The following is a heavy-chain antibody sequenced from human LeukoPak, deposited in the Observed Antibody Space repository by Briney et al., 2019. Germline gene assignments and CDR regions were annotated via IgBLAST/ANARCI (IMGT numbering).Heavy chain of an antibody. CDR1: GFTFSSYA. CDR3: ARTAWNYFGSGNYYAPDY. J-gene: IGHJ4*02. D-gene: IGHD3-10*01. V-gene: IGHV3-23*01. CDR2: ISGGGGAT. Sequence: PGGSLRLSCAASGFTFSSYAMSWVRQAPGKGLEWVSAISGGGGATFYADSVKGRFTISRDNSKNTLYLQMNSLRVDDTAIYYCARTAWNYFGSGNYYAPDYWGQGTLVTVSS.